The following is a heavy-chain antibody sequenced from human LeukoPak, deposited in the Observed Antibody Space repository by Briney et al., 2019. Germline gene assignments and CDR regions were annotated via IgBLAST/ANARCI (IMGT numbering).Heavy chain of an antibody. J-gene: IGHJ6*02. Sequence: ASLKVSRKASGYTFTSYDINWVRQATRQGLEWMRWMNPNSGNTGYAQKFQGRVAMTRNTSISTAYMELSSLRSEDTAVYYCASRLMVTSGMDVWGQGTTVTVSS. V-gene: IGHV1-8*01. CDR3: ASRLMVTSGMDV. CDR1: GYTFTSYD. D-gene: IGHD5-18*01. CDR2: MNPNSGNT.